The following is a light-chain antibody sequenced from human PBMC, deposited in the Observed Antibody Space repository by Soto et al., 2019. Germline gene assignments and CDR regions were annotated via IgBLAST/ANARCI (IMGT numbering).Light chain of an antibody. CDR3: QQRSSWPPT. V-gene: IGKV3-11*01. CDR1: QSIGTY. Sequence: EIVLTQSPATLSLSPGERATLFCRASQSIGTYLAWYQQKSGQAPRLLIYDASNRATGIPARFSGGGSGTHFILTVSSLEPEDFAVYYCQQRSSWPPTFGQGTELEI. J-gene: IGKJ2*01. CDR2: DAS.